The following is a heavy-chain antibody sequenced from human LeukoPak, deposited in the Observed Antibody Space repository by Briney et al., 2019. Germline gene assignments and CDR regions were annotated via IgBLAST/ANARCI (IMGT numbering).Heavy chain of an antibody. CDR1: GFTFDDYG. V-gene: IGHV3-20*04. CDR3: ARDVGRITIFGVVTGDWFDP. J-gene: IGHJ5*02. Sequence: GGSLRLSCAASGFTFDDYGMSWVRQAPGKGLEWVSGINWNGGSTGYADSVKGRFTISRDNAKNSLYLQMNSLRAEDTAVYYCARDVGRITIFGVVTGDWFDPWGQGTLVTVSS. CDR2: INWNGGST. D-gene: IGHD3-3*01.